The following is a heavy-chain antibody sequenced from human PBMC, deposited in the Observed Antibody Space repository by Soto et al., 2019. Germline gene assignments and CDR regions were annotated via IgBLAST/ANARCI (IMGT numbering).Heavy chain of an antibody. CDR2: INAGNGNT. CDR3: ARPVRQGRYSFPGH. J-gene: IGHJ4*02. Sequence: ASVKVSCKASGYTFTSYAMHWVRQAPGQRLEWMGWINAGNGNTKYSQKFQGRVTITRDTSASTAYMELSSLRSEDTAVYYCARPVRQGRYSFPGHWGQGTLVTVSS. CDR1: GYTFTSYA. V-gene: IGHV1-3*01. D-gene: IGHD3-16*02.